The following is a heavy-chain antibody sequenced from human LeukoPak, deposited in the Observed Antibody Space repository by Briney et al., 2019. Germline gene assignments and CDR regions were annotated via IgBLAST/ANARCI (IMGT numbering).Heavy chain of an antibody. CDR1: GFTFSSYA. D-gene: IGHD3-9*01. V-gene: IGHV3-23*01. J-gene: IGHJ1*01. CDR3: ANYDILTGLD. CDR2: ISGSGGST. Sequence: GGSLRLSCAASGFTFSSYAMSWVRRAPGKGLECVSAISGSGGSTYYADSVKGRFTISRDNSKNTLYLQMNSLRAEDTAVYYCANYDILTGLDWGQGTLVTVSS.